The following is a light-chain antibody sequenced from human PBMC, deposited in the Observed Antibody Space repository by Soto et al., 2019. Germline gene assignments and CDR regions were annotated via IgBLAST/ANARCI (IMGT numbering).Light chain of an antibody. Sequence: QSALTQPASVSGSPGQSITISCTGTTSDVGGYNYVSWHQQHPGKAPKLMIYDVINRPSGVSNRFSGSKSDNTASLTISGLQAEDEADYYCTSYASSGTHVFGRGTKVTVL. J-gene: IGLJ1*01. CDR1: TSDVGGYNY. CDR2: DVI. V-gene: IGLV2-14*01. CDR3: TSYASSGTHV.